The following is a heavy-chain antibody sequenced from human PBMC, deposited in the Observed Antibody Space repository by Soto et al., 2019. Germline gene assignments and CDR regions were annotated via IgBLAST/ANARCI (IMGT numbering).Heavy chain of an antibody. CDR2: IIPIFGTA. CDR3: ARGLRFLEWLGYCDL. Sequence: QVQLVQSGAEVKKPGSSVKVSCKASGGTFSSYAISWVRQAPGQGLEWMGGIIPIFGTANYAQKFQGRVTITADASTSTAYLELSSLRSEDTAVYYCARGLRFLEWLGYCDLWGRGTLVTVSS. CDR1: GGTFSSYA. J-gene: IGHJ2*01. V-gene: IGHV1-69*01. D-gene: IGHD3-3*01.